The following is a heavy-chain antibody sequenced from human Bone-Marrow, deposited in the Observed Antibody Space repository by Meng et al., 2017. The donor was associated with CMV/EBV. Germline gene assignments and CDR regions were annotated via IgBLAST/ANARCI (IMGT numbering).Heavy chain of an antibody. CDR3: AKDRWFGETVNWFDP. CDR1: GFTFSDYY. D-gene: IGHD3-10*01. V-gene: IGHV3-23*01. J-gene: IGHJ5*02. CDR2: ISGSGGTT. Sequence: GGSLRLSCAASGFTFSDYYMSWVRQAPGKGLEWVSGISGSGGTTNYADSVKGRFTIFRDNSKNTVYLEMNSLRAEDTAVYYCAKDRWFGETVNWFDPWGQGTLVTVSS.